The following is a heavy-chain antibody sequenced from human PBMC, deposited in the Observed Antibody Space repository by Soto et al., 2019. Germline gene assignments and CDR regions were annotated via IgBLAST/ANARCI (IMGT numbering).Heavy chain of an antibody. CDR1: GGSISRGGYY. J-gene: IGHJ4*02. Sequence: QVQLQESGPGLVKPSQTLSLTCTVSGGSISRGGYYWSWIRQHPGKGLEWIGYIYYSGSTYYNPSLKGRVTISVDTSKNQFSLKLSSVTAADTAVYYCARVRVGRGGEWFHFDYWGQGTLVTVSS. D-gene: IGHD3-3*01. V-gene: IGHV4-31*03. CDR3: ARVRVGRGGEWFHFDY. CDR2: IYYSGST.